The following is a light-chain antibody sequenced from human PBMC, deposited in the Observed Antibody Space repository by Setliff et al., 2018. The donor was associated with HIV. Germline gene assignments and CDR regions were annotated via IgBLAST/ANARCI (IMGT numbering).Light chain of an antibody. J-gene: IGLJ1*01. CDR1: SSDIGSSNF. V-gene: IGLV2-14*03. CDR3: SSYSINNLDV. CDR2: NVD. Sequence: QSVLTQPASVSGSPGQSITISCTGTSSDIGSSNFVSWYQQHPGKAPKVMIYNVDKRPSGVSNRFSGSKSGNTAPLTISGLQTEDEADYYCSSYSINNLDVFATGTKVTVL.